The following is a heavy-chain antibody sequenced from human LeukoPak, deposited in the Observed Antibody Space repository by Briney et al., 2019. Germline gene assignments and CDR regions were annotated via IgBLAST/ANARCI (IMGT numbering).Heavy chain of an antibody. CDR1: GGSISSYY. CDR3: ARPVGYFGY. CDR2: INHSGST. J-gene: IGHJ4*02. Sequence: PSETLSLTCTVSGGSISSYYWSWIRQPPGKGLEWIGEINHSGSTNSNPSLKSRVTISVDTSKNQLSLKLSSVTAADTAVYYCARPVGYFGYWGQGTLVTVSS. V-gene: IGHV4-34*01.